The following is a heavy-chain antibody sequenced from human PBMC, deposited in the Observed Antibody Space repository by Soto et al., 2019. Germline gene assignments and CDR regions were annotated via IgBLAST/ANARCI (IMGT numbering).Heavy chain of an antibody. D-gene: IGHD1-20*01. Sequence: EVQLVESGGGLVQPGGSLRLSCAASGYTFSNYWMSWVRQAPGKGLEWVANMKQDGSERDYVGSVKGRFTISRDNAKNALYLQMNSLTTEDTAVYYCARRITPRVLDSWGQGTLVTVSS. V-gene: IGHV3-7*05. CDR2: MKQDGSER. CDR3: ARRITPRVLDS. J-gene: IGHJ4*02. CDR1: GYTFSNYW.